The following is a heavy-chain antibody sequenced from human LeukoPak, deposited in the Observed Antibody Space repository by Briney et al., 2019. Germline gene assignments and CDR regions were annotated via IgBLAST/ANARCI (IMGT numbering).Heavy chain of an antibody. Sequence: GGSLRLSCAASGFTFSSYAMSWVRQAPGKGLEWVSAISGSGSSTYYADSVKGRFTISRDNSKNTLYLQMNSLRAEDTAVYYCAKVRFTITMIVVGLGDAFDIWGQGTMVTVSS. J-gene: IGHJ3*02. CDR3: AKVRFTITMIVVGLGDAFDI. CDR1: GFTFSSYA. V-gene: IGHV3-23*01. D-gene: IGHD3-22*01. CDR2: ISGSGSST.